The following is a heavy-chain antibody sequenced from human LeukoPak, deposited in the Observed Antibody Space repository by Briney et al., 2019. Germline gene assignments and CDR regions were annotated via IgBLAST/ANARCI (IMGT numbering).Heavy chain of an antibody. CDR3: AREDRRAAAGLYNWFDP. CDR1: GGSISSSNW. V-gene: IGHV4-4*02. Sequence: PSETLSLTCAVSGGSISSSNWWSWVRQPPGKGLEWIGEIYHSGSTNYNPSLKSRVTISVDTSKNQFSLNLSSVTAADTAIYYCAREDRRAAAGLYNWFDPWGQGTLVTVSS. J-gene: IGHJ5*02. D-gene: IGHD6-13*01. CDR2: IYHSGST.